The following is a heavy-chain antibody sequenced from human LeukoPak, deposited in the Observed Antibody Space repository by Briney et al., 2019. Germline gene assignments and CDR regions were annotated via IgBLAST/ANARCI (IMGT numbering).Heavy chain of an antibody. V-gene: IGHV1-46*01. Sequence: ASVKVSCKASGYTFTSYFLHWVRQAPGQGLEWLGIINPTSGSTTCAQKFLGRVTVTRDRSTSTVYMELNSLRSEDTAVYYCARDGGYSSGYYRGLYWGQGTLVTVSS. CDR1: GYTFTSYF. CDR3: ARDGGYSSGYYRGLY. CDR2: INPTSGST. D-gene: IGHD6-19*01. J-gene: IGHJ4*02.